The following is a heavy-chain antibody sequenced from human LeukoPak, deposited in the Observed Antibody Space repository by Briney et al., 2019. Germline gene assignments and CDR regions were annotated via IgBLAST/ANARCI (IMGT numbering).Heavy chain of an antibody. D-gene: IGHD2-2*01. CDR1: GFTLSSYS. Sequence: GGSLRLSCAASGFTLSSYSMNWVRQAPGKGLEWVSYISSTSSTIYYADSVQGRFTSSRDNAKNSLYLQMNSLTAEDTAVYYCAKDSYSSTSCRELDYWGQGTLVTVSS. CDR3: AKDSYSSTSCRELDY. V-gene: IGHV3-48*04. J-gene: IGHJ4*02. CDR2: ISSTSSTI.